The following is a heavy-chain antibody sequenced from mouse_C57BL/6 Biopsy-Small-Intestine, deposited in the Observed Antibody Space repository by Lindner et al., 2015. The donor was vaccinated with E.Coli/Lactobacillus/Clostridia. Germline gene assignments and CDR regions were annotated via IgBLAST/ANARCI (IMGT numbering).Heavy chain of an antibody. CDR2: IYYSGTI. D-gene: IGHD1-1*02. J-gene: IGHJ2*01. CDR1: GISITTGNYR. Sequence: VQLQESGPGLVKPSQTVFLTCTVTGISITTGNYRWSWIRQFPGNKLEWIGCIYYSGTITYNPSLTSRTTITRDTPKNQFFLEMNSLTAEDTATYYCARDGGRIDFDYWGQGTTLTVSS. V-gene: IGHV3-5*01. CDR3: ARDGGRIDFDY.